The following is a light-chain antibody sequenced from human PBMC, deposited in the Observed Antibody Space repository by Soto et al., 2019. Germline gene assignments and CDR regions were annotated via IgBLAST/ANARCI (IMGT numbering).Light chain of an antibody. V-gene: IGLV2-14*01. CDR2: DVS. J-gene: IGLJ2*01. Sequence: QSALTQPASVSGSPGQSITISCTGTSSDVGGYNYVSWYQQHPGKAPKLMIYDVSYRPSGVSNRFSGSKSGNTASLTISGLQAEDEADYYCSSYTTSSTVLFGGVTKLTVL. CDR3: SSYTTSSTVL. CDR1: SSDVGGYNY.